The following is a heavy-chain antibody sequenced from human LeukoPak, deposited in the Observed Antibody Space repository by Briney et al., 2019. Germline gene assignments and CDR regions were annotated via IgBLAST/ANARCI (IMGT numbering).Heavy chain of an antibody. CDR1: GYSFTNYW. J-gene: IGHJ4*02. CDR2: IYPGDSDT. CDR3: ARRDSGFEFFDS. V-gene: IGHV5-51*01. D-gene: IGHD5-12*01. Sequence: RGASLKISCKGSGYSFTNYWIGWVRQLAGQGLEWMGIIYPGDSDTRYSPSFQGQVTISADKSISTAYLQWSSLKASDTAMYFCARRDSGFEFFDSWGQGTLVTVSS.